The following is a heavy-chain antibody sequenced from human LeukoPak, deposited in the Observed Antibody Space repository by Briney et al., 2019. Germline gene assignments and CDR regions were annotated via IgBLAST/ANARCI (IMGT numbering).Heavy chain of an antibody. Sequence: GSLRLSCAASGFTFSSDAMSWVRQAPGKGLEWVSGISSSGGSTYYADSVKGRFTISRDNSKNTLYLQMNSLRAEDTAVYYCAKRGSSSWYFDSWGQGTLVTVSS. CDR3: AKRGSSSWYFDS. V-gene: IGHV3-23*01. D-gene: IGHD6-13*01. CDR2: ISSSGGST. CDR1: GFTFSSDA. J-gene: IGHJ4*02.